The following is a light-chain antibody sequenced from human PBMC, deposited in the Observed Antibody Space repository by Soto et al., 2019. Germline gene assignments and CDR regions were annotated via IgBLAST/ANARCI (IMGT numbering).Light chain of an antibody. CDR3: FSFTTDWTHV. CDR2: HVS. Sequence: QSALTQPPSASGSPGQSVTISCTGAGTDVGQYNYVSWYQQHPGKAPKLLIHHVSRRPSGVPARFSGSKSGNTASLTVSGLQTEDEADYYCFSFTTDWTHVFGTGTKVTVL. J-gene: IGLJ1*01. CDR1: GTDVGQYNY. V-gene: IGLV2-8*01.